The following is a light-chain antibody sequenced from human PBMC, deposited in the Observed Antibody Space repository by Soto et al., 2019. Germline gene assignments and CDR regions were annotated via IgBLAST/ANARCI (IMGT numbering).Light chain of an antibody. V-gene: IGLV2-23*03. CDR2: EGS. Sequence: QSVLTQPASVSGSPGQSITISCTGTSSDVGTYNLVSWYQQHPGKAPKLMIYEGSKRPSGVSNRFSGSKSGNTASLTISGLQAEDEAVYYCCSYAGSSTFGVVFGGGTKLTVL. J-gene: IGLJ2*01. CDR3: CSYAGSSTFGVV. CDR1: SSDVGTYNL.